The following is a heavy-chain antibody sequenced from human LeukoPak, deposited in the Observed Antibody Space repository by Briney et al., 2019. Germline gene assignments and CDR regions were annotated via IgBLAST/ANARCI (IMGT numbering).Heavy chain of an antibody. V-gene: IGHV4-59*08. CDR2: MYYRGSP. D-gene: IGHD1-14*01. CDR1: GAPFAHYY. CDR3: RGHIRSYRDFDF. J-gene: IGHJ4*02. Sequence: KASETLSLPCTVSGAPFAHYYWSGLRQPPGKGLEWLGYMYYRGSPNYSPSLKSRIPISRDTSKNQISLRLNSVTAADTAIYFCRGHIRSYRDFDFWGEGALVSVSS.